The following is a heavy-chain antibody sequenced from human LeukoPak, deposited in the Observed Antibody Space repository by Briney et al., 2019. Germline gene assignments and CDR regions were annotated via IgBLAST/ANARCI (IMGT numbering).Heavy chain of an antibody. V-gene: IGHV3-74*01. CDR2: INSDGSTT. Sequence: PGGSLRLSCAASGFTFSGYWMHWVRQAPGKGLVWVSRINSDGSTTSYADSVMGRFTISRDNAKNTLYLQMNSLRAEDTAVYYCARVRAYAVLTGEAYYFDYWGQGTLVTVSS. CDR3: ARVRAYAVLTGEAYYFDY. D-gene: IGHD7-27*01. J-gene: IGHJ4*02. CDR1: GFTFSGYW.